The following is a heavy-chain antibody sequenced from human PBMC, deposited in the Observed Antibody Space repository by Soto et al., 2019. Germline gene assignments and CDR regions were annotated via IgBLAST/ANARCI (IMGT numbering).Heavy chain of an antibody. D-gene: IGHD5-12*01. CDR1: EGTFSSYS. Sequence: GSLSLCCAAAEGTFSSYSMSWVRQAPGKGLEWVSSISSSSSYIYYADSVKGRFTISRDNAKNSPYLQMNSLRAEDTAVYYCARDWLRHAGMDVWGQGTTVTGSS. V-gene: IGHV3-21*01. CDR2: ISSSSSYI. J-gene: IGHJ6*02. CDR3: ARDWLRHAGMDV.